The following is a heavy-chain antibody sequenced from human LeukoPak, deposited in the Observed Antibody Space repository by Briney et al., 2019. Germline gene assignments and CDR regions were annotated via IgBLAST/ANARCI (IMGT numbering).Heavy chain of an antibody. CDR2: ISSSSSSYI. CDR1: EFTFSDFT. V-gene: IGHV3-21*01. D-gene: IGHD2-2*01. CDR3: ARAMPGFDY. Sequence: PGGSLRLSCAASEFTFSDFTMHWVRQAPGKGLEWVSCISSSSSSYIYYADSVRGRFTISRDNAKNSLYLQMNSLRAEDTAVYYCARAMPGFDYWGQGTLVTVSS. J-gene: IGHJ4*02.